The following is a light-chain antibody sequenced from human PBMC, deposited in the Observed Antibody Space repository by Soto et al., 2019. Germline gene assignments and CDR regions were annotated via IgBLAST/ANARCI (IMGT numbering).Light chain of an antibody. J-gene: IGKJ5*01. CDR1: QSVSRN. V-gene: IGKV3D-15*01. CDR2: DAS. CDR3: QQYNNWPIT. Sequence: EILMTQSRSTLSASPVERATFSCRASQSVSRNLAWYQQKPGQAPRLLIYDASTRATGTPARFSGSGSGTKFTLSISSLQSEDFAVYYCQQYNNWPITFGQGTRLEIK.